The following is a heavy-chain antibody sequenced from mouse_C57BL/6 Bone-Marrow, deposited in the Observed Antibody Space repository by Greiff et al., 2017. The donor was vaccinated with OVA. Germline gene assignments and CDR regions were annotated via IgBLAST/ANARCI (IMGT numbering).Heavy chain of an antibody. J-gene: IGHJ2*01. CDR1: GFNIKDDY. Sequence: VHVKQSGAELVRPGASVKLSCTASGFNIKDDYMHWVKQRPEQGLEWIGWIDPENGDTEYASKFQGKATITADTSSNTAYLQLSSLTSEDTAVYYCTVYDYDMGYWGQGTTLTVSS. D-gene: IGHD2-4*01. CDR3: TVYDYDMGY. V-gene: IGHV14-4*01. CDR2: IDPENGDT.